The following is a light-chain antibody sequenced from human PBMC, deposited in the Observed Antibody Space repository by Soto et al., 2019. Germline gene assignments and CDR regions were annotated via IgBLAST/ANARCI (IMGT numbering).Light chain of an antibody. J-gene: IGKJ1*01. CDR2: AAS. Sequence: DTALTQSPATVSLYPGDRAILLCRASQGVSSNKLAWYQQKPGQAPRLLISAASSQAAGIPDRFSGSGTRADFTLTINRLDPEYATEYCYQDNSTSWTFGQGTKVDIK. V-gene: IGKV3-20*01. CDR3: QDNSTSWT. CDR1: QGVSSNK.